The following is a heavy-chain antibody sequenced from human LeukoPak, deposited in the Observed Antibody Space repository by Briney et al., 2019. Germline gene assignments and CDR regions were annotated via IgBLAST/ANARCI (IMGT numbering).Heavy chain of an antibody. CDR1: GGTFSNYK. CDR2: IIPITGMA. D-gene: IGHD4-17*01. V-gene: IGHV1-69*02. CDR3: ARPSSTGWFDP. Sequence: SVKVSCKSSGGTFSNYKITWVRQAPGQGLEWMGRIIPITGMANYAQKFQGRVTITADKSTSTAYMELSSLRSGDTAVYYCARPSSTGWFDPWGQGTLVTVSS. J-gene: IGHJ5*02.